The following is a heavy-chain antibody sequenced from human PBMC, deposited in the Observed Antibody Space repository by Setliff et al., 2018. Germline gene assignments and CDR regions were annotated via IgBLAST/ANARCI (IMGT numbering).Heavy chain of an antibody. CDR2: ISPYSGNT. J-gene: IGHJ4*02. D-gene: IGHD2-2*01. CDR1: GYTFTNYG. V-gene: IGHV1-18*01. CDR3: SRLVRFCIRTSCQRLSGGEF. Sequence: ASVKVSCKASGYTFTNYGVTWVRQAPGQGLEWMGWISPYSGNTYYAPELQGRVTLTTDTSTTTAYLELRSLTSDDTAVYYCSRLVRFCIRTSCQRLSGGEFWGQGTLVTVSS.